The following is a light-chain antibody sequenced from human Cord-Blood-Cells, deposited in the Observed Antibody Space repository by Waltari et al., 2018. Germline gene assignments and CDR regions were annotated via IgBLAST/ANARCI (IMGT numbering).Light chain of an antibody. J-gene: IGKJ3*01. Sequence: DIVMTQSPDSLAVSLGEGATINCQSSQSVLYSSNNKNYLAWYQQKPGQPPKLLIYWASTRESGVPDRFSGSGSGTDFTLTISSLQAEDVAVYYCQQYYSTPFTFGPGTKVDIK. V-gene: IGKV4-1*01. CDR1: QSVLYSSNNKNY. CDR3: QQYYSTPFT. CDR2: WAS.